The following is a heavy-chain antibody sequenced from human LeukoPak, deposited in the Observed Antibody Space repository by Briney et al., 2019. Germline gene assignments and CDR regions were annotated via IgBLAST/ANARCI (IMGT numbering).Heavy chain of an antibody. CDR3: ARGNYYDSSGYPNFDY. V-gene: IGHV4-59*01. Sequence: SETLSLTCTVSGGSISSYYWSWIRQPPGKGLEWIGYIYYSGSTNYNPSLKSRVTISVDTSKNQFSLKLSSVTAADTAVYYRARGNYYDSSGYPNFDYWGQGTLVTVSS. J-gene: IGHJ4*02. D-gene: IGHD3-22*01. CDR1: GGSISSYY. CDR2: IYYSGST.